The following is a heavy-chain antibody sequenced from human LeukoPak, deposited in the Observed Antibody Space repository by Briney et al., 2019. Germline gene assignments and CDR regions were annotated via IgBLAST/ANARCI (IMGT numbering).Heavy chain of an antibody. J-gene: IGHJ5*02. CDR2: INPNTGDT. D-gene: IGHD6-6*01. CDR3: TREIAAHPQDVWFDP. Sequence: ASVKVSCKASGDIFIGYNIHWVRQAPGQGLEWMGWINPNTGDTNFAQKFQGRVTVTRDTSISTAYMELSSLRFDDTAVYYCTREIAAHPQDVWFDPWGQGTLVIVSS. V-gene: IGHV1-2*02. CDR1: GDIFIGYN.